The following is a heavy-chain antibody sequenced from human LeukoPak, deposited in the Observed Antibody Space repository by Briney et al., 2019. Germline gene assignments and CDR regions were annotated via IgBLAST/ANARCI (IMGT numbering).Heavy chain of an antibody. CDR2: ITPSGSYI. CDR3: ARDLRGGTAFDI. V-gene: IGHV3-21*04. Sequence: GGSLRLSCAASGFTFSTYSMNWVRQAPGKGLEWVSSITPSGSYIYYATSVKGRFTISRDNAKNSLYLQMNSLRAEDTAVYYCARDLRGGTAFDIWGQGTRVTVSS. CDR1: GFTFSTYS. J-gene: IGHJ3*02. D-gene: IGHD1-1*01.